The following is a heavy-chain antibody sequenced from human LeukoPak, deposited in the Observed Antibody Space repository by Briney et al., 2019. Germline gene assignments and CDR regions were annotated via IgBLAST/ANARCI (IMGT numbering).Heavy chain of an antibody. V-gene: IGHV1-69*04. J-gene: IGHJ4*02. Sequence: GASVKVSCKASGGTFSSYAISWVRQAPGQGLEWMGRIIPILGIANYAQKFQGRVTITADKSTSTAYMELSSLRSEDTAVYYCAREKTYYYGSGSSPAFDYWGQGTLVTVSS. CDR2: IIPILGIA. CDR1: GGTFSSYA. CDR3: AREKTYYYGSGSSPAFDY. D-gene: IGHD3-10*01.